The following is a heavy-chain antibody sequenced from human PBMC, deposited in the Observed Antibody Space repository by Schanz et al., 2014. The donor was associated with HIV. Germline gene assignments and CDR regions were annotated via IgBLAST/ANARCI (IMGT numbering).Heavy chain of an antibody. CDR2: ISGSGGHT. J-gene: IGHJ4*02. CDR1: GFTLSSYW. Sequence: EVQLVESGGGLVQPGGSLRLSCAVSGFTLSSYWMNWVRQAPGKGLEWVSTISGSGGHTYYADSVKGRFTISRENSKNTLYLQMNSLRTEDTAVYYCAKDGFAEQQLSGNDYWGQGTLVIVSS. V-gene: IGHV3-23*04. D-gene: IGHD6-13*01. CDR3: AKDGFAEQQLSGNDY.